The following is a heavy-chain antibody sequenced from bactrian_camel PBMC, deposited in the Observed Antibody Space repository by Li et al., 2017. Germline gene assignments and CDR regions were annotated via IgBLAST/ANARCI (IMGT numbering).Heavy chain of an antibody. CDR1: GLTFSSYD. J-gene: IGHJ4*01. V-gene: IGHV3S40*01. Sequence: EVQLVESGGGLVQPGRSLRLSCTITGLTFSSYDMSWVRQAPGKGLEWASTIGSGGGTTYYADSVKGRTTISRANAKNTVALQMSSLKPEDTAVYYCVIRPSGTDLKIDYWGQGTQVTVS. CDR3: VIRPSGTDLKIDY. CDR2: IGSGGGTT.